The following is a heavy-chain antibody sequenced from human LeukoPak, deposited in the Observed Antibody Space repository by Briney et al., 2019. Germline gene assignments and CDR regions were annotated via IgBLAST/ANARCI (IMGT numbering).Heavy chain of an antibody. V-gene: IGHV3-74*01. CDR3: ARAYCGGDCFDY. D-gene: IGHD2-21*01. J-gene: IGHJ4*02. CDR2: INSDGSST. CDR1: GFTFSSYW. Sequence: GSLQLSYAASGFTFSSYWMHWVRQAPGKGLVWVSRINSDGSSTSYADSVKGRFTISRDNAKNTLYLQMNSLRAEDTAVYYCARAYCGGDCFDYWGQGTLVTVSS.